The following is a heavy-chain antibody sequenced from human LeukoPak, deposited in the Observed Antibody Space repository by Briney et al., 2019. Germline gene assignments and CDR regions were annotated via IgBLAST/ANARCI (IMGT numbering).Heavy chain of an antibody. D-gene: IGHD3-10*01. V-gene: IGHV4-39*01. Sequence: PSETLSLTCTVSGGSISSSSYYWGWIRQPPGKGLEWIGSIYYSGSTYYNPSLKSRVTISVDTSKNQFSLKLSSVTAADTAVYYCARIPHRYGSGSYSIFYYYYYYMDVWGKGTTVTISS. CDR1: GGSISSSSYY. J-gene: IGHJ6*03. CDR2: IYYSGST. CDR3: ARIPHRYGSGSYSIFYYYYYYMDV.